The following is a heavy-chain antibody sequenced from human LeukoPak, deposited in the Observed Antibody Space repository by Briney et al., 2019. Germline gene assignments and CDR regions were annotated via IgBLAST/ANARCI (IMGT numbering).Heavy chain of an antibody. Sequence: SETLSLTCTVSGYSISSGYYWGWIRQPPGKGLEWIGSIYHSGSTYYNPSLKSRVTISVDTSKNQFSLKLSSVTAADTAVCYCAREVATVTTFDYWGQGTLVTVSS. D-gene: IGHD4-17*01. J-gene: IGHJ4*02. CDR2: IYHSGST. CDR1: GYSISSGYY. V-gene: IGHV4-38-2*02. CDR3: AREVATVTTFDY.